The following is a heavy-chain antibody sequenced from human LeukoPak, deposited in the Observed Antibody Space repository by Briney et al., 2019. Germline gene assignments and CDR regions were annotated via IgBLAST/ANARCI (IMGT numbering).Heavy chain of an antibody. CDR2: INHSGST. CDR3: ARAGYCSGGSCYSDYYYYMDV. Sequence: SETLSLTCAVYGGSFSGYYWSWIRQPPGKGLERIGEINHSGSTNYNPSLKSRVTISVDTSKNQFSLKLSSVTAADTAVYYCARAGYCSGGSCYSDYYYYMDVWGKGTTVTVSS. CDR1: GGSFSGYY. D-gene: IGHD2-15*01. J-gene: IGHJ6*03. V-gene: IGHV4-34*01.